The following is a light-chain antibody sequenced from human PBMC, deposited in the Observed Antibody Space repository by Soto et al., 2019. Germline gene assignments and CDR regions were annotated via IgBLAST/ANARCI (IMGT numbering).Light chain of an antibody. V-gene: IGLV6-57*04. CDR3: TSYTTDISPHV. J-gene: IGLJ1*01. Sequence: NFMLTQPHSVSESPGKTVTICCTRSSGSIASNYVQWYQQRPDSAPTTVMYEENQRPFGVPDRFSGSIDSSSNSASLTISGLQAEDAADYYCTSYTTDISPHVFGTGTQLTVL. CDR1: SGSIASNY. CDR2: EEN.